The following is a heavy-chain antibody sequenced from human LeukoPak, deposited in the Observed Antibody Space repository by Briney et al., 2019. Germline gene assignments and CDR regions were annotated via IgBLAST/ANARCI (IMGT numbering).Heavy chain of an antibody. CDR3: ARVWHVSGSYPFDY. V-gene: IGHV3-74*01. J-gene: IGHJ4*02. CDR1: GFTFSSYW. D-gene: IGHD3-10*01. Sequence: HTGGSLRLSCAASGFTFSSYWMHWVRQAPGKGLVWVSRISSDGSSTSYADSVKGRFTISRDNAKNTLYLQMNSLRAEDTAVYYCARVWHVSGSYPFDYWGQGALVTVSS. CDR2: ISSDGSST.